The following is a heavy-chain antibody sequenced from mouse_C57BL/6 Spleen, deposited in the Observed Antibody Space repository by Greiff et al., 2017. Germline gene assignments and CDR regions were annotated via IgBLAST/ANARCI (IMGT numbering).Heavy chain of an antibody. J-gene: IGHJ2*01. Sequence: QVQLQQSGAELVKPGASVKISCKASGYAFSSYWMNWVKQRPGKGLEWIGQIYPGDGDTTYNGKFKGKATLTADKSSSTAYMQRSSLTSADSAVYFCARGRADLYYFDCWGPGTTLTVSS. V-gene: IGHV1-80*01. D-gene: IGHD3-3*01. CDR1: GYAFSSYW. CDR3: ARGRADLYYFDC. CDR2: IYPGDGDT.